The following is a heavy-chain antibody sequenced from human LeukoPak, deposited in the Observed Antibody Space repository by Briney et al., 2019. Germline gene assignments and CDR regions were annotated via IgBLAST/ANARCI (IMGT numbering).Heavy chain of an antibody. CDR1: GFTFSSYW. J-gene: IGHJ5*02. D-gene: IGHD3-22*01. V-gene: IGHV3-74*03. Sequence: GGSLRLSCEASGFTFSSYWMHWVRQVPGKGLMWVSRINTDGSETTYADSVKGRFTISRDNAKNTLYLQVSSLRADDTAIYYCARAEYYYDSSGYYPTNWFDPWGQGTLVTVSS. CDR3: ARAEYYYDSSGYYPTNWFDP. CDR2: INTDGSET.